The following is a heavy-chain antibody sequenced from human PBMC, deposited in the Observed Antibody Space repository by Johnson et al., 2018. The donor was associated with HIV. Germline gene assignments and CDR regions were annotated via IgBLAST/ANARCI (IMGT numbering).Heavy chain of an antibody. V-gene: IGHV3-7*01. CDR3: ARDEPYNLNAFDI. J-gene: IGHJ3*02. CDR1: AFTFSRYW. CDR2: IKQDGSER. D-gene: IGHD5-24*01. Sequence: VQLVESGGGLVQPGGSLRLSCAASAFTFSRYWMSWVRQAPGKGLEWVANIKQDGSERYHVDSVKGRFTISRDDARNTLYLQMNSLRVEDTALYYCARDEPYNLNAFDIWGQGTMVTVSS.